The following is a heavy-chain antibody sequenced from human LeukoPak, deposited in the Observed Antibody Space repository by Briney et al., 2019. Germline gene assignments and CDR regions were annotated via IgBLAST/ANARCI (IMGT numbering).Heavy chain of an antibody. CDR3: ARSPDSSDSHSYGAFKI. J-gene: IGHJ3*02. D-gene: IGHD3-22*01. V-gene: IGHV3-30*09. CDR1: GFTLSNFA. Sequence: PGRSLRLSCVASGFTLSNFAMHWVRRAPGKGLEWVAVVSSDGYKKYYLDAVKGRFALSTDNSKNTVYLEMNTLRPEDTAVYYCARSPDSSDSHSYGAFKIWGQGTMVIVSS. CDR2: VSSDGYKK.